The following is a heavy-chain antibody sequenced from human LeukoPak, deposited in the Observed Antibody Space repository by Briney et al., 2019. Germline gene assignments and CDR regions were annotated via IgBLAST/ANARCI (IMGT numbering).Heavy chain of an antibody. CDR3: ARGRCSSTSCRFDY. Sequence: PSETLSLTCAVYGGSFSGYYWSWIRQPPGKGLEWIGEINHSGSTNYNPSLKSRVTISVDTSKNQFSLKLSSVTAADTAVYYCARGRCSSTSCRFDYWGQGTLVTVSS. CDR1: GGSFSGYY. V-gene: IGHV4-34*01. J-gene: IGHJ4*02. D-gene: IGHD2-2*01. CDR2: INHSGST.